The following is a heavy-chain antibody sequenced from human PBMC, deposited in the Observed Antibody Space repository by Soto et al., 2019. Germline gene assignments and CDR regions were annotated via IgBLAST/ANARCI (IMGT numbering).Heavy chain of an antibody. CDR3: ARVAADAYWSGYDDY. Sequence: QEQLQESGPRLVKPSETLSLTCSVSGGSISNYHWSWIRQPPGKGLEWIGYISYTGSTNYSPSLKSRVTMLLATSKKQFSLKLSSVTAADTAVYYCARVAADAYWSGYDDYWGQRTLVTVSS. J-gene: IGHJ4*02. CDR1: GGSISNYH. V-gene: IGHV4-59*01. CDR2: ISYTGST. D-gene: IGHD3-3*01.